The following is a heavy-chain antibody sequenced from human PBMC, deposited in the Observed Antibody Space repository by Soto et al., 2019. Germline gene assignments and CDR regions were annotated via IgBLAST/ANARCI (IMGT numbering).Heavy chain of an antibody. D-gene: IGHD3-22*01. Sequence: QITLKESGPPLVKPTQTLTLTCTFSGFSLSTSGVGVGWIRQPPGKALEWLALIYWDDDKRYSPSLKSRLTIPKDTSKNHVVPTMPHMDPVDTATYYCAPTYYSDSSGYYYVHPWGQGTLVTVSS. V-gene: IGHV2-5*02. J-gene: IGHJ5*02. CDR2: IYWDDDK. CDR3: APTYYSDSSGYYYVHP. CDR1: GFSLSTSGVG.